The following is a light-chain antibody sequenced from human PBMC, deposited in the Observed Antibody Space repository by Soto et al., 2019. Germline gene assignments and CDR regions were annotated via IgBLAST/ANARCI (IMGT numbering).Light chain of an antibody. CDR2: GAS. J-gene: IGKJ1*01. Sequence: IGMKLSAATLSVTKEERATLSCRASQSVSSNLAWYQQKPGQAPRLVLYGASTRATGIPARFSGSGSGTEFTLTISSLQSEDFAVYYCQQYNNWPRTFGQGSNVAI. V-gene: IGKV3-15*01. CDR3: QQYNNWPRT. CDR1: QSVSSN.